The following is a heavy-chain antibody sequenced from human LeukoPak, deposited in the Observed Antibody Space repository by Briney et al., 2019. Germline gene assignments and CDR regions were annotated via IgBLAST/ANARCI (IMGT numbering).Heavy chain of an antibody. V-gene: IGHV6-1*01. CDR3: ARDTGYSSGWRYFDY. J-gene: IGHJ4*02. CDR1: GDSVSSNSAA. D-gene: IGHD6-19*01. Sequence: SQTLSLTCAISGDSVSSNSAAWNWIRPSPSSGLEWLGRTYYRSKWYNDYAVSVKSRININPDTSKNQFSLQLNSVTPEDTAVYYCARDTGYSSGWRYFDYWGQGTLVTVSS. CDR2: TYYRSKWYN.